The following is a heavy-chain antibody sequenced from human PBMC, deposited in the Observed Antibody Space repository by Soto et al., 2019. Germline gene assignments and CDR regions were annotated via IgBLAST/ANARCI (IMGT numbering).Heavy chain of an antibody. V-gene: IGHV1-69*13. J-gene: IGHJ6*02. CDR1: GGTFSSYA. D-gene: IGHD1-7*01. CDR2: IIPIYGTA. Sequence: GAPVKVSCKASGGTFSSYAISSARQAPGQELEWMGGIIPIYGTANYAQKFQGRVTITADESTSTAYMELSSLRSEDTAVYYCARVTSYNWYFLAEGGNYYYYYGMDVWGQGTTVTVSS. CDR3: ARVTSYNWYFLAEGGNYYYYYGMDV.